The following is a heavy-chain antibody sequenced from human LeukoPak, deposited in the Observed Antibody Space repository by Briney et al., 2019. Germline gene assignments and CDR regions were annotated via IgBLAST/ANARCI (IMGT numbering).Heavy chain of an antibody. V-gene: IGHV4-38-2*02. Sequence: SGTLSLTCTVSRYSISSGYYWGWIRRPPGKGREWIGTFYHSGSTYYNPSPKSGATISVDTAKNQFSLKLTSGPAADTAVYYCARVRGYCSSTICYRYYFAYCGQGTLVPVSS. CDR2: FYHSGST. J-gene: IGHJ4*02. CDR3: ARVRGYCSSTICYRYYFAY. D-gene: IGHD2-2*01. CDR1: RYSISSGYY.